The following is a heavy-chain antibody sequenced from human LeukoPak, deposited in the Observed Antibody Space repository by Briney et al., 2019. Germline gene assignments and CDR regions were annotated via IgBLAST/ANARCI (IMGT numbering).Heavy chain of an antibody. CDR1: GYTFTSYG. Sequence: ASVKVSCEASGYTFTSYGISWVRQAPGQGLEWMGWISAYNGNTNYAQKLQGRDTMTTDASTSTAYMELRSLRSDDTAVYYCARAGGYYYDSSGYYFDYWGQGTLVTVSS. D-gene: IGHD3-22*01. J-gene: IGHJ4*02. CDR2: ISAYNGNT. V-gene: IGHV1-18*01. CDR3: ARAGGYYYDSSGYYFDY.